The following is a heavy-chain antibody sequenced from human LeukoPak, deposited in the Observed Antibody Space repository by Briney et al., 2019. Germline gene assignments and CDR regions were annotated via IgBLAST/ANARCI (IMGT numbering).Heavy chain of an antibody. D-gene: IGHD5-18*01. CDR2: MNPNSDTT. CDR1: GYTFTTFD. CDR3: ARRIGYSGWFDP. Sequence: ASVKVSCKASGYTFTTFDINWVRQATGQGLEWMGWMNPNSDTTGYAQKFQGRVTMTWHTSIGTAYMELSSLRSEDTAVYYCARRIGYSGWFDPWGQGTLVTVSS. V-gene: IGHV1-8*01. J-gene: IGHJ5*02.